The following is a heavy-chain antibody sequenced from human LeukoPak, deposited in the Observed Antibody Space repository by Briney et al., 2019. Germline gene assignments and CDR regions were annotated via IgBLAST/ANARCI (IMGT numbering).Heavy chain of an antibody. CDR1: GFTFSSYW. CDR2: IYSDGSST. D-gene: IGHD3-10*01. V-gene: IGHV3-74*01. CDR3: ARDRSSLGLWFGELRN. Sequence: GGSLRLSCAASGFTFSSYWMHWVRHAPGKGLVWVSRIYSDGSSTNYADSVKGRFAISRDNAKNTLYLQMNSLRAEDTAVYYCARDRSSLGLWFGELRNWGQGTLVTVSS. J-gene: IGHJ4*02.